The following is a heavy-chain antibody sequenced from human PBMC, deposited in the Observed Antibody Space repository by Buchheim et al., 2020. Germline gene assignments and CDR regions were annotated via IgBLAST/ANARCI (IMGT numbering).Heavy chain of an antibody. Sequence: EVQLLESGGGLVQPGRSLRLSCAASGFTFSNYAMSWVRQAPGKGLEWVAAICGSGGRTYYADSVWGRFTISRDNSKNMLYLQMNRLRAEDTAVYYCARERVVEMATIRGFDYWGQGT. CDR3: ARERVVEMATIRGFDY. CDR1: GFTFSNYA. D-gene: IGHD5-24*01. CDR2: ICGSGGRT. V-gene: IGHV3-23*01. J-gene: IGHJ4*02.